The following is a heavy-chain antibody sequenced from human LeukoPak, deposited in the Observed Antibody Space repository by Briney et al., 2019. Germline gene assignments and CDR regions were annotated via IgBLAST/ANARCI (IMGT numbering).Heavy chain of an antibody. CDR2: ISGSGGST. Sequence: GGSLRLSCAASGLTFSSYAMSWVRQAPGKGLEWVSAISGSGGSTYYADSVKGRFTISRDNSKNTLYLQMNSLRAEDTAVYYCAKVFRPQYYYDSSGPIQHWGQGTLVTVSS. J-gene: IGHJ1*01. CDR1: GLTFSSYA. CDR3: AKVFRPQYYYDSSGPIQH. V-gene: IGHV3-23*01. D-gene: IGHD3-22*01.